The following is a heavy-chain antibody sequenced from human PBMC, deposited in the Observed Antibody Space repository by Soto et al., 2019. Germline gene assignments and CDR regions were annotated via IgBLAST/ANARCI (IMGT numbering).Heavy chain of an antibody. CDR2: IIPIFGTA. CDR3: ARGSAMAQGWFDP. CDR1: GGTFSSYA. V-gene: IGHV1-69*06. D-gene: IGHD5-18*01. Sequence: SVKVSCKASGGTFSSYAISRVRQAPGQGLEWMGGIIPIFGTANYAQKFQGRVTITADKSTSTAYMELSSLRSEDTAVYYCARGSAMAQGWFDPWGQGTLVTVSS. J-gene: IGHJ5*02.